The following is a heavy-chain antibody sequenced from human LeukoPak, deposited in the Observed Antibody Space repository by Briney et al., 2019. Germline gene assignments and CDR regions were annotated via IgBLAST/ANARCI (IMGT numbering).Heavy chain of an antibody. CDR1: GFTFSSYA. CDR3: ATWGYRGRTDY. Sequence: GGSLRLSCAASGFTFSSYAMSWVRQAPGKGLEWVSAISGSGGSTYYADSVKGRFTISRDNSKNTLYLQMNSLRAEDAAVYYCATWGYRGRTDYWGQGTLVTVSS. J-gene: IGHJ4*02. V-gene: IGHV3-23*01. D-gene: IGHD5-18*01. CDR2: ISGSGGST.